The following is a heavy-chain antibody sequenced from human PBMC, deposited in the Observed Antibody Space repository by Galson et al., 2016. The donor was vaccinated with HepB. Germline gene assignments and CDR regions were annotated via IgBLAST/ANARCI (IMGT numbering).Heavy chain of an antibody. Sequence: SVKVSCKASGYTFTSFYMHWVRQAPGQGLEWMGIINPSGGSTTYAHKFQGRVTMTTDTSTSTAYMDLRSLTSDDTAIYYCARSISILVDNWFDPWGQGTLVTVSS. CDR3: ARSISILVDNWFDP. J-gene: IGHJ5*02. V-gene: IGHV1-46*01. D-gene: IGHD2-15*01. CDR1: GYTFTSFY. CDR2: INPSGGST.